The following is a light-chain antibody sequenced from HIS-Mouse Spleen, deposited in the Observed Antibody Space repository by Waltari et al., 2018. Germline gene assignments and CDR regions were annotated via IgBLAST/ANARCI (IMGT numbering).Light chain of an antibody. CDR3: CSYAGSSTVV. CDR1: RSDVGSYNL. Sequence: QSALTQPASVSGSPGQSITISCTGTRSDVGSYNLVPWYQQHPGKAPKLMIYEGSKRPSGVSNRVSGSKSGNTASLTISGLQAEDEADYYCCSYAGSSTVVFGGGTKLTVL. V-gene: IGLV2-23*01. CDR2: EGS. J-gene: IGLJ2*01.